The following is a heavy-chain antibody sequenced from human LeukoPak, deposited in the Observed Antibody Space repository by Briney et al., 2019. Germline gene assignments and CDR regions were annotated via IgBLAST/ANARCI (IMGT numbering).Heavy chain of an antibody. CDR2: INPNGGGT. V-gene: IGHV1-2*02. D-gene: IGHD3-10*01. Sequence: ASVKVSCKGSGYTFTGYYMHWVRQAPGQGLEWMGWINPNGGGTNYAQKFQGRVTMTRDTSISTAYMELGRLRSDDTAVYYCARDGSGITMVRGVIPYFDYWGQGTLVTVSS. CDR1: GYTFTGYY. CDR3: ARDGSGITMVRGVIPYFDY. J-gene: IGHJ4*02.